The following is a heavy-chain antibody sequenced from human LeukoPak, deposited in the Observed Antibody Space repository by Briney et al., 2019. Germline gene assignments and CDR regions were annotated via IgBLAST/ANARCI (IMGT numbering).Heavy chain of an antibody. Sequence: PGGSLRLSCAASGFTFSNYWMSWVRQAPGKGPEWVAHINQDGSEEHYMDSVKARFIISRDNAKNSLSLQMDSLRAEDTAVYYCVRDGGVSGYDLLDYWGQGTLVTVSS. CDR2: INQDGSEE. CDR3: VRDGGVSGYDLLDY. J-gene: IGHJ4*02. CDR1: GFTFSNYW. D-gene: IGHD5-12*01. V-gene: IGHV3-7*01.